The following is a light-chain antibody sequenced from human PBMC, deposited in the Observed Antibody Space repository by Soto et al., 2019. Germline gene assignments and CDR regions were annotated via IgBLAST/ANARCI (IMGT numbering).Light chain of an antibody. Sequence: QTVVTQEPSLTVSPGGTVTLTCGSSTGAVTSGHYPYWFQQKPGQAPRTLIYDTSIKHSWTPARFSGSLLGGKAALTLSGAQPEDEAEYYCSLLYNGVVVFGGGTKLTVL. J-gene: IGLJ2*01. CDR2: DTS. CDR1: TGAVTSGHY. CDR3: SLLYNGVVV. V-gene: IGLV7-46*01.